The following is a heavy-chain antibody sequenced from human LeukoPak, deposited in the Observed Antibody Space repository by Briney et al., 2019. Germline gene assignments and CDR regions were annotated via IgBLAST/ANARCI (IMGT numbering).Heavy chain of an antibody. V-gene: IGHV3-7*01. D-gene: IGHD2-2*01. CDR1: GFTLSSYW. CDR3: ARDGCSSTSCHHAGAFDI. J-gene: IGHJ3*02. Sequence: GSLRLSCAASGFTLSSYWMSWVRQAPGKGLEWVANIKQDGSEKYYVDSVKGRFTISRDNAKNSLYLQMNSLRAEDTAVYYCARDGCSSTSCHHAGAFDIWGQGTMVTVSS. CDR2: IKQDGSEK.